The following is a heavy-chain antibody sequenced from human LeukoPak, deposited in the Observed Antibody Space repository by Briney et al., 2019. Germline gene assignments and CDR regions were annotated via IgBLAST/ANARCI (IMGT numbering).Heavy chain of an antibody. CDR1: GYTFTNYA. J-gene: IGHJ4*02. CDR2: ISVYSDDT. V-gene: IGHV1-18*01. D-gene: IGHD3-22*01. CDR3: AREADSSGYFFRPDY. Sequence: ASVTVSFKASGYTFTNYAISWVRQAPGQGLEWMGWISVYSDDTKSAQNLQGRITMTKDTSTSTAYMELRSLRSDDTAVYYCAREADSSGYFFRPDYWGQGTLVTVSS.